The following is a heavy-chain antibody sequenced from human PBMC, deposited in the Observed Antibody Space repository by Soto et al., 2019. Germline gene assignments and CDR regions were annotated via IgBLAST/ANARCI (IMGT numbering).Heavy chain of an antibody. CDR3: AKRPDRAVDGYNNWFDP. J-gene: IGHJ5*02. V-gene: IGHV3-23*01. Sequence: GGSLRLSCAASGFTFSSYAMSWVRQAPGKGLEWVSAISGSGGSTYYADSVKGRFTISRDNSKNTLYLQMNSLRVEDTAVYYCAKRPDRAVDGYNNWFDPWGQGTLVTVSS. CDR1: GFTFSSYA. CDR2: ISGSGGST. D-gene: IGHD5-12*01.